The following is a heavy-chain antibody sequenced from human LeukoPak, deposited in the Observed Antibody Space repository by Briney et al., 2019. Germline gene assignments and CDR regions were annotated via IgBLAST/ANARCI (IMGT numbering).Heavy chain of an antibody. CDR3: AKGSFMVRFYGMDV. D-gene: IGHD3-10*01. V-gene: IGHV3-23*01. Sequence: GGSLRLSCAASGFTFSSYAMSWVRQAPGKGLEWDSAISGSGGSTYYADSVKGRFTISRDNSKNTLYLQMNSLRAEDTAVYYCAKGSFMVRFYGMDVWGQGTTVTVSS. CDR1: GFTFSSYA. CDR2: ISGSGGST. J-gene: IGHJ6*02.